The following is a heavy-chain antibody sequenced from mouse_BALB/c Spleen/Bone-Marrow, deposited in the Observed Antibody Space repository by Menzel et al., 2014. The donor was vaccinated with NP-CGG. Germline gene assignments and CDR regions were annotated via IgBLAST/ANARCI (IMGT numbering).Heavy chain of an antibody. CDR1: GYAFTNYL. V-gene: IGHV1-54*01. D-gene: IGHD2-2*01. CDR2: INPGSGSS. J-gene: IGHJ3*01. CDR3: ARSRGYDVGPFAF. Sequence: VQLQQSGAELVRPGTPVKVSCKASGYAFTNYLIEWVKQRPGQGLEWIGVINPGSGSSNYNENFKGKATLTADRSSSTAYMLLNSLTSDDSAVYFCARSRGYDVGPFAFWGQGTLVTVSA.